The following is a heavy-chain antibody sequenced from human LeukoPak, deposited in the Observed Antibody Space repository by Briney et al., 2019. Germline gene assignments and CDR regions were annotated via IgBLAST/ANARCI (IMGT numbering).Heavy chain of an antibody. D-gene: IGHD6-13*01. CDR2: INPNSGGT. CDR1: GYTFTGYY. V-gene: IGHV1-2*02. Sequence: ASVKVSCKASGYTFTGYYMHWVRQAPGQGLEWMGWINPNSGGTNYAQKFQGRVTMTRDTPISTAYMELSRLRSDDTAVYYCATSNPIAAAGRDNWFDPWGQGTLVTVSS. CDR3: ATSNPIAAAGRDNWFDP. J-gene: IGHJ5*02.